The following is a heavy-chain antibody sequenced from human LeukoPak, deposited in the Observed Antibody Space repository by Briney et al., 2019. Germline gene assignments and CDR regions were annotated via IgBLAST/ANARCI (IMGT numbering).Heavy chain of an antibody. Sequence: SETLSLTCAVYGGSFSGYYWSWIRQPPGKGLEWIGEINHSGSTNYNPSLKSRVTISVDTSKNQFSLKLSSVTAADTAVYYCARPRRRYSGYDYGYWGQGTLVTVSS. CDR3: ARPRRRYSGYDYGY. D-gene: IGHD5-12*01. V-gene: IGHV4-34*01. CDR2: INHSGST. CDR1: GGSFSGYY. J-gene: IGHJ4*02.